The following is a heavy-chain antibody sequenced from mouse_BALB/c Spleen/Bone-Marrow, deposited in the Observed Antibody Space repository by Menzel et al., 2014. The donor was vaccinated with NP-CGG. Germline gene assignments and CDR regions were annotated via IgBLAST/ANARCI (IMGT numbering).Heavy chain of an antibody. V-gene: IGHV2-2*02. J-gene: IGHJ2*01. CDR3: ATPGTYYFDY. D-gene: IGHD3-3*01. CDR1: GFSLTSYG. Sequence: QVQLKESGPGLVQPSQSLSITCTVSGFSLTSYGVHWVRRSPGKGLEWLGVIWSGGSTDYNAAFISRLSISKDNSKSQVFFKMNSLQANDTAIYYCATPGTYYFDYWGQGTTLTVSS. CDR2: IWSGGST.